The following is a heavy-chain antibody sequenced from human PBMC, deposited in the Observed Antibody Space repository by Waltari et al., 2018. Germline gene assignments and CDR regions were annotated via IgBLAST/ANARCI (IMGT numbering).Heavy chain of an antibody. CDR2: IYHSGRT. CDR1: GYSISSGYY. D-gene: IGHD6-19*01. CDR3: ARPSVAGIEFDY. J-gene: IGHJ4*02. V-gene: IGHV4-38-2*01. Sequence: QVQLQESGPGLVKPSETLSLTCAVSGYSISSGYYWGWIRQPPGKGLEWIGSIYHSGRTYYNPSPKSRVTISVDTSKNQFSLKLSSVTAADTAVYYCARPSVAGIEFDYWGQGTLVTVSS.